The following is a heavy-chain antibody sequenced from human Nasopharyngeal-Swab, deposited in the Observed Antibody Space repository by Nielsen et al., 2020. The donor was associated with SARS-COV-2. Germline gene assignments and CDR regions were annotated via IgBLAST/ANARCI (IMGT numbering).Heavy chain of an antibody. J-gene: IGHJ6*02. CDR2: NYPGDSDT. CDR3: ARRRWNDNYYYYGMDV. Sequence: VRRMPGKGLGWLGINYPGDSDTRNSPSFQGQVTISADKTISTAYLQWIILKASDTAMSYCARRRWNDNYYYYGMDVWGQGTTVTVSS. D-gene: IGHD1-1*01. V-gene: IGHV5-51*01.